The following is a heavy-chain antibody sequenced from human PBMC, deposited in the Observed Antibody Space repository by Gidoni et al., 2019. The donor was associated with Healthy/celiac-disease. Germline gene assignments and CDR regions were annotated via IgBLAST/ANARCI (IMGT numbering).Heavy chain of an antibody. Sequence: QVQLVESGGGLVQPGRSLSLSCSASCFTFSSYGMHWVRQAPGKGLEWVAVISYDGSNKYYADSVKGRFTISRDNSKNTLYLQMNSLRAEDTAVYYCAKDGDYGDYQSPDYWGQGTLVTVSS. CDR1: CFTFSSYG. CDR2: ISYDGSNK. CDR3: AKDGDYGDYQSPDY. V-gene: IGHV3-30*18. J-gene: IGHJ4*02. D-gene: IGHD4-17*01.